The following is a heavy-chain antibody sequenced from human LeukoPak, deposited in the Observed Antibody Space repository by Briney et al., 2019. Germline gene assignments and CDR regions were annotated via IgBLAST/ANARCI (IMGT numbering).Heavy chain of an antibody. Sequence: SETLSLTCTVSGGSISSYYWSWLRQPPGKGLEWIGYIYYSGSTNYNPSLKSRVTISVDTSKNQFSLKLSSVTAADTAVYYCARDFWSGYTRGDWFDPWGQGTLVTVSS. V-gene: IGHV4-59*01. J-gene: IGHJ5*02. CDR2: IYYSGST. CDR1: GGSISSYY. D-gene: IGHD3-3*01. CDR3: ARDFWSGYTRGDWFDP.